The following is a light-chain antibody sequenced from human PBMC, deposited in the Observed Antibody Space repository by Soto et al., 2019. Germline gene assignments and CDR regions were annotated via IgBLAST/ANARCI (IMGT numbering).Light chain of an antibody. CDR2: GAS. Sequence: ELVLTQSPGTLSLSPGERATLSCRASQSVSNNYLAWYQQKPGQAPRLLIYGASNRATGIPDRFSGSGSGTDFTLTISRLEPEDFAVYYCQQHNQWPITFGQGTRLEIK. V-gene: IGKV3D-20*02. CDR1: QSVSNNY. J-gene: IGKJ5*01. CDR3: QQHNQWPIT.